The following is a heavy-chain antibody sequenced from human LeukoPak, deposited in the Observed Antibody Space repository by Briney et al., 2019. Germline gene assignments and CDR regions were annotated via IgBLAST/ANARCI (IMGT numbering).Heavy chain of an antibody. J-gene: IGHJ4*02. Sequence: SGPTLVKPTQTLTLTCTFSGFSLSTSGMCVSWIRQPPGKALEWLSRIDWDDDKYYSTSLKTRLTISNDTSKNQVVLTMTNMDPVDTATYYCARIRLAAAATQGTYYFDYWGQGTLVTVSS. V-gene: IGHV2-70*11. CDR1: GFSLSTSGMC. CDR3: ARIRLAAAATQGTYYFDY. CDR2: IDWDDDK. D-gene: IGHD6-13*01.